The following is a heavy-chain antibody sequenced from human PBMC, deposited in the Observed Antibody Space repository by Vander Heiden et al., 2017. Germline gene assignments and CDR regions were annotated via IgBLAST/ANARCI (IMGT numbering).Heavy chain of an antibody. Sequence: QVQLVESGGGVVQPGRSLRLSCAASGFTFSSYGMHWVRQAPGKGREWVAVIWYDGSNKYYADSVKGRFTISRDNSKNTLYLQMNSLRAEDTAVYYCARDANGSGSADYWGQGTLVTVSS. CDR3: ARDANGSGSADY. D-gene: IGHD3-10*01. CDR2: IWYDGSNK. J-gene: IGHJ4*02. CDR1: GFTFSSYG. V-gene: IGHV3-33*01.